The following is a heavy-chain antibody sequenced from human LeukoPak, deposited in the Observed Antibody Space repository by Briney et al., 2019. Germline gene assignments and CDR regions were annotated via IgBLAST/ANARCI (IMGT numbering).Heavy chain of an antibody. CDR1: GFTFSSYA. V-gene: IGHV3-23*01. D-gene: IGHD4-17*01. CDR3: AKDPHYGDLYNWFDP. Sequence: QSGGSLRLSCAASGFTFSSYAMSWVRQAPGKGLEWVSAISGSGGSTYYADSVKGRFTISRDNSKNTLYLQMNSLRAEDTAVYYCAKDPHYGDLYNWFDPWGQGTLVTVSS. J-gene: IGHJ5*02. CDR2: ISGSGGST.